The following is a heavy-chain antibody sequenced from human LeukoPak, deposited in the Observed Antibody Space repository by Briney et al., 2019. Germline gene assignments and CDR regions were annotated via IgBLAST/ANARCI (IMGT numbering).Heavy chain of an antibody. D-gene: IGHD2-2*01. Sequence: PSETLSLTCSVSGGSISSGSYYWSWIRQPAGKGLEWIGRIYTSGSTNSNPSLKGRVTISVDTSKNQFSLKLNSVTAADTAVYYCARVVGVVVVPVYYYMDVWGKGTTVTVSS. CDR2: IYTSGST. CDR1: GGSISSGSYY. V-gene: IGHV4-61*02. CDR3: ARVVGVVVVPVYYYMDV. J-gene: IGHJ6*03.